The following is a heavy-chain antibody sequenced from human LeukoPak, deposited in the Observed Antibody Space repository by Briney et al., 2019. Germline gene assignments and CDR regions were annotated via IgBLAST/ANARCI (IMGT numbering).Heavy chain of an antibody. D-gene: IGHD1-26*01. CDR1: GFAFSSYA. CDR2: ISGSGGST. CDR3: ATDSVAAQWGATRPEYFQH. Sequence: GGSLRLSCAASGFAFSSYAMSWVRQAPGKGLEWVSAISGSGGSTYYADSVKGRFTISRDNSKNTLYLQMNSLRSEDTAVYYCATDSVAAQWGATRPEYFQHWGQGTLVTVSS. J-gene: IGHJ1*01. V-gene: IGHV3-23*01.